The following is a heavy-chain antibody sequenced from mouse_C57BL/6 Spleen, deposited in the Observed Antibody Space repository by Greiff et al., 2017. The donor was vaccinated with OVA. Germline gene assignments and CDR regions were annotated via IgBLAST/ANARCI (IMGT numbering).Heavy chain of an antibody. Sequence: EVKLMESGPGLVKPSQSLSLTCSVTGYSITSGYYWNWIRQFPENKLEWMGYISYDGSNNYNPSLQNRISITRDTSKHQFFLKLNSVTTEDTATYSSAREGTTVVAFDYWGQGTTLTVSS. CDR1: GYSITSGYY. D-gene: IGHD1-1*01. CDR3: AREGTTVVAFDY. V-gene: IGHV3-6*01. J-gene: IGHJ2*01. CDR2: ISYDGSN.